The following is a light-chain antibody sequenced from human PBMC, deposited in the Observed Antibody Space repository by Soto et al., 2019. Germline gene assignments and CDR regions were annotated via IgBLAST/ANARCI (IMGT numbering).Light chain of an antibody. V-gene: IGKV1-5*01. CDR1: QTIGSW. CDR3: QQYNSYSGM. Sequence: DIQMTQSPSTLPASVGDRVTVTCWASQTIGSWLAWYQQKPGRAPKLLIFDASSLESGVPSRFSGNGSGTEFTLTISGLQPDDFASYYCQQYNSYSGMFGQGTKVDIK. CDR2: DAS. J-gene: IGKJ1*01.